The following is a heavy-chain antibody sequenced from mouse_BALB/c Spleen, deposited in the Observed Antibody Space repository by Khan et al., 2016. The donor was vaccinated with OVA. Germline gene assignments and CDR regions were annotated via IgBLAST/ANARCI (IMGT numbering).Heavy chain of an antibody. CDR2: INYSGSA. CDR1: GYSITSDYA. CDR3: ARDGSRYNYAMDY. J-gene: IGHJ4*01. V-gene: IGHV3-2*02. D-gene: IGHD2-3*01. Sequence: VQLKRSGPGLVKPSQSLSLTCTVTGYSITSDYAWNWIRQFPGNKLVWMGYINYSGSANYNPALKSRISITRDTSKNQFFLQLNSVTTADSATYYCARDGSRYNYAMDYWGQGTSVTVSS.